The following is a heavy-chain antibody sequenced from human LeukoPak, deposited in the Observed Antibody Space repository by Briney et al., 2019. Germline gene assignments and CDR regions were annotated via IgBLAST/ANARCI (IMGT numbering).Heavy chain of an antibody. D-gene: IGHD3-10*01. CDR2: ISSGGTYE. Sequence: GGSPRLSCAASGFTLSNYAMHWVRQAPGKGLEWVSLISSGGTYEYYADSVKGRFTISRDNSKNTLYLQLNSLRAEDTAVYYCARDSTYYYDSGSSGPHYFDNWGQGTLVTVSS. CDR1: GFTLSNYA. CDR3: ARDSTYYYDSGSSGPHYFDN. J-gene: IGHJ4*02. V-gene: IGHV3-30*01.